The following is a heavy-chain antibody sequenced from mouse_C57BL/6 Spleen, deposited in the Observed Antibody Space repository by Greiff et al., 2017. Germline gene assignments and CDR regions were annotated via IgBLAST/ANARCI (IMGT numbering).Heavy chain of an antibody. CDR3: TTCDFYVVYAIDY. Sequence: EVQLQQSGAELVRPGASVSLSCTAPGFNIKDDYMHWVKQRPEQGLEWIGWIDPENGDTEYASKFQGKATITADTSSNSAYLQLSSLTSEDTAVYYCTTCDFYVVYAIDYWGQGTSVTVSS. CDR2: IDPENGDT. J-gene: IGHJ4*01. D-gene: IGHD1-1*01. V-gene: IGHV14-4*01. CDR1: GFNIKDDY.